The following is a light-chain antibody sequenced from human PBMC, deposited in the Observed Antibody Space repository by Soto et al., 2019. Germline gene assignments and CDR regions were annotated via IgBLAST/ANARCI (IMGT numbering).Light chain of an antibody. CDR1: QTVTRNY. Sequence: EILLTQYPGTLSLSPGERATLSCRASQTVTRNYLAWHQQKPGHTPRLLVYGASSRATGIPDRFSGSGSGTDFTLTISRLETEDFAVYYCQQHGSSPITFGQGTRLRL. J-gene: IGKJ5*01. CDR3: QQHGSSPIT. V-gene: IGKV3-20*01. CDR2: GAS.